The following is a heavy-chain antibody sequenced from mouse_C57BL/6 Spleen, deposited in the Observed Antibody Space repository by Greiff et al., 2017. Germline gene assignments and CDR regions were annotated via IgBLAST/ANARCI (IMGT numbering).Heavy chain of an antibody. Sequence: QVQLQQPGAELVKPGASVKLSCKASGYTFTSYWMHWVKQRPGQGLEWIGMIHPNSGSTNYNEKFKSKATLTVDKSSSTAYMQLSSLTSEDSAVYYCARSGTITTVFDYWGQGTTLTVSS. CDR1: GYTFTSYW. J-gene: IGHJ2*01. D-gene: IGHD1-1*01. CDR3: ARSGTITTVFDY. CDR2: IHPNSGST. V-gene: IGHV1-64*01.